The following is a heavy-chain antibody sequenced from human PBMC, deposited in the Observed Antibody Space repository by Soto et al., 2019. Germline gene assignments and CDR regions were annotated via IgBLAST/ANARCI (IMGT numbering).Heavy chain of an antibody. Sequence: QVQLEQSGAEVKKPGDSMKVSCKASGYTFTTYGISWVRQAPGQGLEWMGWINGYNGNTDYPQKLQGRVTMTTDTSTITAYLELRSLRSDDTAVYYCAREGSAPYYYYGMDVWGQGTTVTVSS. CDR1: GYTFTTYG. CDR2: INGYNGNT. J-gene: IGHJ6*02. V-gene: IGHV1-18*01. D-gene: IGHD6-19*01. CDR3: AREGSAPYYYYGMDV.